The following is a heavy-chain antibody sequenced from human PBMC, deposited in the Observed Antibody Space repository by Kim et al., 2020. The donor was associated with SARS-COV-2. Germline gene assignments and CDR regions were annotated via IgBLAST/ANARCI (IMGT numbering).Heavy chain of an antibody. D-gene: IGHD3-9*01. Sequence: SETLSLTCAVYGGSFSGYYWSWIRQPPGKGLEWIGEINHSGSTNYNPSLKSRVTISVDTSKNQFSLKLSSVTAADTAVYYCARGAQTDYDILTCYRFDA. CDR3: ARGAQTDYDILTCYRFDA. CDR1: GGSFSGYY. CDR2: INHSGST. V-gene: IGHV4-34*01. J-gene: IGHJ3*01.